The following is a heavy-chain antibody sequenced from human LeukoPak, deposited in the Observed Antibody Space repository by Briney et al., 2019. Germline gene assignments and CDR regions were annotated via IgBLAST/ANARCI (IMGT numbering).Heavy chain of an antibody. CDR2: ISTSGST. V-gene: IGHV4-61*02. Sequence: RTSETLSLTCTVSSGSISSGSYYWSWIRQPAEKGLEWIGRISTSGSTNYNPSLKSRVTISVDTSKNQFSLKLSSVTAADTAVYYCARDAVGYCSSTSCRNWFDPWGQGTLVTVSS. J-gene: IGHJ5*02. CDR3: ARDAVGYCSSTSCRNWFDP. D-gene: IGHD2-2*01. CDR1: SGSISSGSYY.